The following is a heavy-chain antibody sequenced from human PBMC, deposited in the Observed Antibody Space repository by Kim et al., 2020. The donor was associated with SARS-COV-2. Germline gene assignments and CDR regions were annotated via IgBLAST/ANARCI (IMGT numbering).Heavy chain of an antibody. CDR2: IYPGDSDT. Sequence: GESLKISCKGSGYSFTSYWIGWVRQMPGKGLEWMGIIYPGDSDTRYSPSFQGQVTISADKSISTAYLQWSSLKASDTAMYYCARLSNMYDFWSGYYGPFDYWGQGTLVTVSS. V-gene: IGHV5-51*01. CDR3: ARLSNMYDFWSGYYGPFDY. J-gene: IGHJ4*02. D-gene: IGHD3-3*01. CDR1: GYSFTSYW.